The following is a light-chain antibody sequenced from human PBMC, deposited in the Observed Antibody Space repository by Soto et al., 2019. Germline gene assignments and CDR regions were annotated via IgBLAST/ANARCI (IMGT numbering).Light chain of an antibody. CDR3: QQYDNLPIT. CDR2: DAS. V-gene: IGKV1-33*01. CDR1: QDISNY. Sequence: DIQMTQSPSSLSASVGDRVTITCQASQDISNYLNWYQQKPGKATKLLIYDASNLETGVPSRFSGSGSGTDFTLTISSLQPEEIATYYCQQYDNLPITFGQGTRLAIK. J-gene: IGKJ5*01.